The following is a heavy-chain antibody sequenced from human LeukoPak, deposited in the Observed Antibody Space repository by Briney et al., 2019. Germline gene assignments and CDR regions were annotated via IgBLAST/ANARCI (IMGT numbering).Heavy chain of an antibody. D-gene: IGHD3-22*01. CDR3: ARDPYYYDSSGYDY. CDR1: GYSISSGYY. Sequence: NTSETLSLTCTVSGYSISSGYYWGWIRQPPGKGLEWIGSIYHSGSTYYNPSLKSRVTISVDTSKNQFSLKLSSVTAADTAVYYCARDPYYYDSSGYDYWGQGTLVTVSS. J-gene: IGHJ4*02. V-gene: IGHV4-38-2*02. CDR2: IYHSGST.